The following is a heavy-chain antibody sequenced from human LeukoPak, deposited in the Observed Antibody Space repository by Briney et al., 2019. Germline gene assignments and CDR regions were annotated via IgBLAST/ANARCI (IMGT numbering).Heavy chain of an antibody. V-gene: IGHV7-4-1*02. D-gene: IGHD2-2*01. CDR1: GYTFTTYP. CDR3: ARGGGLHRYCSSTSCYDS. Sequence: ASVKVSCKASGYTFTTYPMNWVRQAPGQGLEWMGWINTNTGSPTYARGFTGRFVFSLDTSVNTAYLQISSLKAEDTAVYYCARGGGLHRYCSSTSCYDSWGQGTLVTVSS. J-gene: IGHJ4*02. CDR2: INTNTGSP.